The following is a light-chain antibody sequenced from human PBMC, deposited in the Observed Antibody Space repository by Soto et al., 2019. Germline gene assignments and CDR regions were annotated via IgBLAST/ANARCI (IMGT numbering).Light chain of an antibody. Sequence: EVVLTQSPATLSASPGERATLSCRTSQSISRRLAWYQQRPGQAPRLLVYGASTRATGIPARFSGSGSESGFNFTISSLQSEDYAVYYCQQYDDWHPIVFGQGTKLEIK. V-gene: IGKV3-15*01. CDR1: QSISRR. CDR2: GAS. J-gene: IGKJ2*01. CDR3: QQYDDWHPIV.